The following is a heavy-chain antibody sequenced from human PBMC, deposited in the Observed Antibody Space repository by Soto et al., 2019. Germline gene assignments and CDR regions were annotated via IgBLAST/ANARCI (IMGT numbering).Heavy chain of an antibody. D-gene: IGHD1-26*01. CDR1: GSTFANYA. J-gene: IGHJ4*02. Sequence: EVQVLESGGGLVQPGGPWRLSWEASGSTFANYALTWSPQAPGKDRGCVSAITGSGGFTSYADSVKGRFTISRDNSNNTLYLQMNSLRAEDTAVYYCAKTYSGSYWGLFDYWGQGTLVTVSS. V-gene: IGHV3-23*01. CDR2: ITGSGGFT. CDR3: AKTYSGSYWGLFDY.